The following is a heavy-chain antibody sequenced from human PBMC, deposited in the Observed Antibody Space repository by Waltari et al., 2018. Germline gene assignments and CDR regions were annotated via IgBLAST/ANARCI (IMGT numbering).Heavy chain of an antibody. CDR1: GYTFTSYA. V-gene: IGHV1-3*01. CDR3: AREGGASIAAAGDSPEY. CDR2: INAGNGNT. D-gene: IGHD6-13*01. J-gene: IGHJ4*02. Sequence: QVQLVQSGAEVKKPGASVKVSCKASGYTFTSYAMHWVRHAPGQRLEWMGWINAGNGNTKYSQKFQGRVTITRDTSASTAYMELSSLRSEDTAVYYCAREGGASIAAAGDSPEYWGQGTLVTVSS.